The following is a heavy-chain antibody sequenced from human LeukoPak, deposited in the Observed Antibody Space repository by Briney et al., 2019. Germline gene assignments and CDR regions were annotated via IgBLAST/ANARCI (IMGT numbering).Heavy chain of an antibody. D-gene: IGHD6-13*01. Sequence: GASLRLSCAASGFTFSSYEMYWVRQAPGTGLEWDSYISSSGSTIYYADSVKGRFTISRDNAKHSLYLQMNSLRAEDTAVYYCARRIAAAGTGYYYYYMDVWGKGTTVTISS. V-gene: IGHV3-48*03. CDR2: ISSSGSTI. J-gene: IGHJ6*03. CDR1: GFTFSSYE. CDR3: ARRIAAAGTGYYYYYMDV.